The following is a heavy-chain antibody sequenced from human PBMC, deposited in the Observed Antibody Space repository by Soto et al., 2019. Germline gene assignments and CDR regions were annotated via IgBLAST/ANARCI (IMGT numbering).Heavy chain of an antibody. D-gene: IGHD3-10*01. Sequence: QVQLVQSGAEVKKPGASVKVSCKASGYTFTSYGISWVRQAPGQGLEWMGWISAYNGNTNYAQKLQGRVTMTTDTSTSTAYMELRSLRSDDTAVYYCAREVGLLWFGEFTEPGGYVAYWGQGTLVTVSS. J-gene: IGHJ4*02. CDR1: GYTFTSYG. CDR2: ISAYNGNT. CDR3: AREVGLLWFGEFTEPGGYVAY. V-gene: IGHV1-18*01.